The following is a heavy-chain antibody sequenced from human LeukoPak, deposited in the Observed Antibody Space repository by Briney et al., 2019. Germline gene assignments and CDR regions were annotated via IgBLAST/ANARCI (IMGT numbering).Heavy chain of an antibody. D-gene: IGHD3-22*01. J-gene: IGHJ4*02. CDR2: IIPILGIA. CDR3: ARVYYDSSGYDY. V-gene: IGHV1-69*04. Sequence: SVTVSCKASGGTFSSYAISWVRQAPGQGLEWMGRIIPILGIANYAQKFQGRVTITADKSTSTAYMELSSLRSEDTAVYYCARVYYDSSGYDYWGQGTLVTVSS. CDR1: GGTFSSYA.